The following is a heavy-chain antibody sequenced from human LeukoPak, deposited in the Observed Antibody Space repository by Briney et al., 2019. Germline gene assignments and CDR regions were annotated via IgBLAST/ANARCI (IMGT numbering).Heavy chain of an antibody. CDR1: GFTFDDYA. D-gene: IGHD6-19*01. CDR2: ISWNSGSI. J-gene: IGHJ6*03. CDR3: AKAESPVDYYYYMTS. Sequence: GRSLRFSCAASGFTFDDYAMHWVRQAPGKGLEWVSGISWNSGSIGYADSVKGRFTISRDNAKNSLYLQMNSLRAEDTALYYCAKAESPVDYYYYMTSGAKGPRSPSP. V-gene: IGHV3-9*01.